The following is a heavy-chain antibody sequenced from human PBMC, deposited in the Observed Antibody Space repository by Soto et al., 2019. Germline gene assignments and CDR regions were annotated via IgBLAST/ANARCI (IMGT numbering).Heavy chain of an antibody. CDR3: ARDGRAGDRPYYYGMDV. CDR2: ISSSSSYI. CDR1: GCTCVDYS. J-gene: IGHJ6*02. Sequence: FMRVPRAASGCTCVDYSVHRVLQATGKGLEWVSSISSSSSYIYYADSVKGRFTISRDNAKNSLYLQMNSLRAEDTAVYYCARDGRAGDRPYYYGMDVCAQGITGTVSS. D-gene: IGHD1-26*01. V-gene: IGHV3-21*01.